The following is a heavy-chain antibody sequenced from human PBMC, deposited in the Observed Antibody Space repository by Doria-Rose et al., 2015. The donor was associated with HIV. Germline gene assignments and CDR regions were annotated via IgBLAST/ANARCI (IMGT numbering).Heavy chain of an antibody. D-gene: IGHD6-13*01. CDR2: IYSDDER. Sequence: QITLKESGPVLVKPTETLTLTCTVSGVSLSSPGMGVSWIRQPPGKALEWLSNIYSDDERSYKTSLKSRLTITRGTSISQVVLTMTDMDPVDTATYYCARIKSGRWYHKYYFGFWGQGTLVIVSA. J-gene: IGHJ4*02. CDR3: ARIKSGRWYHKYYFGF. V-gene: IGHV2-26*01. CDR1: GVSLSSPGMG.